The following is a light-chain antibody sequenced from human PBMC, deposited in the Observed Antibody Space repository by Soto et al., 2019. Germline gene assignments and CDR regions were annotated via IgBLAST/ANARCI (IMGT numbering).Light chain of an antibody. Sequence: QSVLTQPASVSGSPGQSITVSCTGTSIDICAYDVVSWYQQHPYKAPTLMTYEVTIRPSGVSNRFSGSKSGKPASLTISGLQAEDEADYYCTSFTSSTILYVFGTGTKVTV. CDR3: TSFTSSTILYV. CDR1: SIDICAYDV. V-gene: IGLV2-14*01. J-gene: IGLJ1*01. CDR2: EVT.